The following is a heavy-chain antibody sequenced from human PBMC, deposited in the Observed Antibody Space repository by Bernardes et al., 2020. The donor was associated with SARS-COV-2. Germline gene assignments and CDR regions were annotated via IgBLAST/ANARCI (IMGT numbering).Heavy chain of an antibody. J-gene: IGHJ4*02. Sequence: GGSLRLSCAASGFTFNSYSMNWVRQAPGKGLEWVSFISTSSSTIYYTDSVKGRFTISRDNAKNSLYLQMNSLRAEDTAVYYCARDRGRWEPTLDYWGQGTLVTVSS. V-gene: IGHV3-48*01. CDR3: ARDRGRWEPTLDY. D-gene: IGHD1-26*01. CDR2: ISTSSSTI. CDR1: GFTFNSYS.